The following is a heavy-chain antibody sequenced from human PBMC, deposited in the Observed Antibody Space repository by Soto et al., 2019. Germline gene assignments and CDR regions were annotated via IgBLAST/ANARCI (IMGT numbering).Heavy chain of an antibody. V-gene: IGHV3-15*01. J-gene: IGHJ4*02. CDR2: IKSKTDGGTT. CDR3: TTSELTSDLIDY. CDR1: GFPLEKYG. Sequence: GGSLRLSCAVSGFPLEKYGMNWVRQAPGKGLEWVGRIKSKTDGGTTDYAAPVKGRFTISRDDSKNTLYLQMNSPKTEDTAVYYCTTSELTSDLIDYWGQGTLVTVSS. D-gene: IGHD1-7*01.